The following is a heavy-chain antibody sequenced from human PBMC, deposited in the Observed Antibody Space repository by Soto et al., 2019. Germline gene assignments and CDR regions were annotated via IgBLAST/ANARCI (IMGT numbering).Heavy chain of an antibody. CDR1: GYSFTSYW. V-gene: IGHV5-51*01. CDR2: IYPGDSDT. D-gene: IGHD2-15*01. CDR3: AILRYCSGGSGFHFDY. J-gene: IGHJ4*02. Sequence: GESLKISRKGSGYSFTSYWIGWVRQMPGKGLEWMGIIYPGDSDTRYSPSFQGQVTISADKSISTAYLQWSSLKASDTAMYYCAILRYCSGGSGFHFDYSGQGTLVTGSS.